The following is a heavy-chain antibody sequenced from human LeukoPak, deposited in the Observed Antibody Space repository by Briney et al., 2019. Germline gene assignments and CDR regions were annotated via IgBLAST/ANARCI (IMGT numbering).Heavy chain of an antibody. CDR2: INHSGST. Sequence: SETLSLTCAVYGGSFSGYYWSWIRQPPGKGLEWIGEINHSGSTNYNPSLKSRVTISVDTSKNQFSLKLSSVTAADTAVYYCARGRVSRSRRWFDPWGQGTLVTVSS. J-gene: IGHJ5*02. CDR3: ARGRVSRSRRWFDP. CDR1: GGSFSGYY. V-gene: IGHV4-34*01.